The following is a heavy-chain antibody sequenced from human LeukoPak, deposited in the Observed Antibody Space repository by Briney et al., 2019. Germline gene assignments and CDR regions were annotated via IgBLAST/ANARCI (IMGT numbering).Heavy chain of an antibody. J-gene: IGHJ4*02. CDR2: FDPEDGET. CDR3: ARGLSYCSGGSCYYLYDY. V-gene: IGHV1-24*01. Sequence: ASVRVSFTVSGYSLNELSMHWGRQAPGKGLEWVGGFDPEDGETIYAQTFQGRVTMTEDTSTDTAYMELSSLRSEDTAVYYCARGLSYCSGGSCYYLYDYWGQGTLVTVSS. D-gene: IGHD2-15*01. CDR1: GYSLNELS.